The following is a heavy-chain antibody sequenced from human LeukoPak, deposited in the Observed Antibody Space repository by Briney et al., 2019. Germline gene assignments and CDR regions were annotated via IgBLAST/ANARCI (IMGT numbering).Heavy chain of an antibody. J-gene: IGHJ5*02. CDR2: IYYSGST. V-gene: IGHV4-59*01. D-gene: IGHD2-15*01. CDR3: ARGVVAARFWFDP. Sequence: SETLSLTCTVSGGSISSYYWSWIRQPPGKGLEWIGYIYYSGSTNYNPSLKSRVTISVDTSKNQFSLKLSSVTAADTAVYYCARGVVAARFWFDPWGQGALVTVSS. CDR1: GGSISSYY.